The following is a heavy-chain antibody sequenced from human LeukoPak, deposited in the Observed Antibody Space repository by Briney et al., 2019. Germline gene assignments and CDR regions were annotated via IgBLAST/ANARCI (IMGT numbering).Heavy chain of an antibody. CDR3: TRHGNEKLVDY. J-gene: IGHJ4*02. D-gene: IGHD1-1*01. CDR2: IRSKANSYAT. Sequence: PGGSLRLSCAASGFTFSSYWMSWVRQASGKGLEWVGRIRSKANSYATAYAASVKGRFTISRDDSKNTAYLQMNSLKTEDTAVYYCTRHGNEKLVDYWGQGTLVTVSS. CDR1: GFTFSSYW. V-gene: IGHV3-73*01.